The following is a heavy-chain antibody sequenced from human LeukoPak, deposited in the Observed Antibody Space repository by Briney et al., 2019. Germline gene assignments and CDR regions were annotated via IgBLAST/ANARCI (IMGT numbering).Heavy chain of an antibody. D-gene: IGHD4-17*01. CDR3: ARDRGDNWYFDL. V-gene: IGHV3-11*01. J-gene: IGHJ2*01. Sequence: GGSLRLSCAASEFTFSDYHMSWIRQAPGKGLEWVSYINSRGDTIYYAESVRGRFSISRDDAKNSLFLQMSSLRADDTAVYYCARDRGDNWYFDLWGRGTLVTVSS. CDR1: EFTFSDYH. CDR2: INSRGDTI.